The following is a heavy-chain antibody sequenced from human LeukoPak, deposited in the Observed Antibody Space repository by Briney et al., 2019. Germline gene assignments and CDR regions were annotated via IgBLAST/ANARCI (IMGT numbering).Heavy chain of an antibody. CDR2: IYYRGST. D-gene: IGHD2-2*01. CDR1: GGSISSSPYY. Sequence: SETLSLTCTVSGGSISSSPYYWGWVRRPPGKGLEWIGTIYYRGSTYSNPSLNSRFTISLDTSKNQFSLGLRSVTAADTALYYCARHYLSDGILSTFDPWGQGTLVTVSS. CDR3: ARHYLSDGILSTFDP. J-gene: IGHJ5*02. V-gene: IGHV4-39*01.